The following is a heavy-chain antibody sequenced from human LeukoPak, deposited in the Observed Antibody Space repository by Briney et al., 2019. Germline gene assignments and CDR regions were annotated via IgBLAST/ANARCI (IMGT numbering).Heavy chain of an antibody. Sequence: GGSLRLSCAASGFTFSSYSMNWVRQAPGKGLEWVSSISTSSSYIYYADSVKGRFTVFRDNARNSLFLQMNSLRAEDTAVYYCARDDGSYSRSPGFDYWGQGTLVTVSS. CDR3: ARDDGSYSRSPGFDY. V-gene: IGHV3-21*01. D-gene: IGHD1-26*01. J-gene: IGHJ4*02. CDR1: GFTFSSYS. CDR2: ISTSSSYI.